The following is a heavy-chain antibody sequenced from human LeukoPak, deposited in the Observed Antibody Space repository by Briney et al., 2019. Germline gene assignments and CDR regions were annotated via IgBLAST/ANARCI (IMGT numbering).Heavy chain of an antibody. Sequence: SVKVSCKASGYTFSSYDINWVRQAPGQGLEWMGVIIPIFATANNAQKFQGRVTITADEYTSTAYMELNSLRSEDTAVYYCARALTYDSSGYYPVYYFDYWGQGTLVTVSS. J-gene: IGHJ4*02. V-gene: IGHV1-69*13. D-gene: IGHD3-22*01. CDR2: IIPIFATA. CDR1: GYTFSSYD. CDR3: ARALTYDSSGYYPVYYFDY.